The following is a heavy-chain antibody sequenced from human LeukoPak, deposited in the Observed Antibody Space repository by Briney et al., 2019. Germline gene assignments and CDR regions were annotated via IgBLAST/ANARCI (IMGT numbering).Heavy chain of an antibody. D-gene: IGHD3-10*01. CDR1: GFTFSNYN. J-gene: IGHJ4*02. CDR2: INSDGSTT. V-gene: IGHV3-74*01. Sequence: GGSLRLSCAASGFTFSNYNMNWVRQAPGKGLVWVSRINSDGSTTTYADSVKGRFTISRDNAKNAVYLQMNSLRAEDTAVYYCTRGGVDYWGQGTLVTVSS. CDR3: TRGGVDY.